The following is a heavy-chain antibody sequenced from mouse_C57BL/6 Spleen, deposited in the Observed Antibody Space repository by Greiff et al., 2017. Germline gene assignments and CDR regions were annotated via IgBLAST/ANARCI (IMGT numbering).Heavy chain of an antibody. CDR2: ISDGGSYT. J-gene: IGHJ3*01. V-gene: IGHV5-4*01. CDR1: GFTFSSYA. Sequence: EVKLVESGGGLVKPGGSLKLSCAASGFTFSSYAMSWVRQTPEKRLEWVATISDGGSYTYYPDNVQGRFTISRDNAKNNLYLQMSHLKSEDTAMDYCERDSCGSSYGFADWGQGTLVSVSA. CDR3: ERDSCGSSYGFAD. D-gene: IGHD1-1*01.